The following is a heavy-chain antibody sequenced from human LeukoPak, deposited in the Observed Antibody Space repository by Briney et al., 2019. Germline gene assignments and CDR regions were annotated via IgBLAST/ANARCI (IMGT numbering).Heavy chain of an antibody. J-gene: IGHJ5*02. CDR3: ARDGIAAAGTRNWFDP. CDR1: GYTFTGYY. CDR2: INPNSGGT. D-gene: IGHD6-13*01. V-gene: IGHV1-2*02. Sequence: ASVKVSCKASGYTFTGYYMHWVRQAPGQGLEWMGWINPNSGGTNYAQKFQGRVTMTRDTSISTAYMELSRLRSDGTAVYYCARDGIAAAGTRNWFDPWGQGTLVTVSS.